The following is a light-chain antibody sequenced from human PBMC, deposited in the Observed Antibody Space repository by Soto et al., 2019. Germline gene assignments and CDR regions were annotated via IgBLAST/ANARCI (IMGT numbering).Light chain of an antibody. CDR1: SSDVGGYNY. J-gene: IGLJ7*01. CDR3: CSYAGSYSYV. CDR2: DVT. Sequence: SALTQPRSVSGSPGQSVTISCAGTSSDVGGYNYVSWYQQHPGKAPKLMIYDVTKRPSGVPNRFSGSQSGNRASLTISGLQAEDEADYYCCSYAGSYSYVFGVGTQLTVL. V-gene: IGLV2-11*01.